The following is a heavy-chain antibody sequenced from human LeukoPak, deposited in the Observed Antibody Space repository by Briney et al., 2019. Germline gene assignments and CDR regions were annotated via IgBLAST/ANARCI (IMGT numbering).Heavy chain of an antibody. CDR2: IYYTGDN. D-gene: IGHD6-13*01. CDR3: ARQGSSWYYFDY. V-gene: IGHV4-59*08. J-gene: IGHJ4*02. CDR1: GASISDSY. Sequence: SETLSLTCSVSGASISDSYWTWIRQPPGKTLEWIGYIYYTGDNDYNPSLKSRVTMSVDTSKSHLSLKLTSVTAADTAVYYCARQGSSWYYFDYWGQGTLVTVSS.